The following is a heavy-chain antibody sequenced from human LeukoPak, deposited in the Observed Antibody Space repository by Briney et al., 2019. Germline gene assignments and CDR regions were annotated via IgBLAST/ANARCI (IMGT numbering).Heavy chain of an antibody. CDR1: GSTFSNYG. D-gene: IGHD4-23*01. Sequence: GGSLRLSCAASGSTFSNYGMSWVRQAPGEGLEWVSLISDSTWYADSVKGRFTISRDVSQNTLYLQMNSLRAEDTAVYYCAKDRRSYGGTSFDSWGQGTLVTVSS. V-gene: IGHV3-23*01. J-gene: IGHJ4*02. CDR3: AKDRRSYGGTSFDS. CDR2: ISDST.